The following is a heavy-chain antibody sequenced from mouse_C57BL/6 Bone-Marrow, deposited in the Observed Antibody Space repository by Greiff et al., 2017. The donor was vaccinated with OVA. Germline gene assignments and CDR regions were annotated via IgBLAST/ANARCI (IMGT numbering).Heavy chain of an antibody. D-gene: IGHD1-1*01. CDR3: ARGIYYYGSSYFDY. Sequence: QVTLKVSGPGILQPSQTLSLTCSFSGFSLSTFGMGVGWIRQPSGKGLEWLAHIWWDDDKYYNPALKSRLTISKDTSKNQVCLKIANVDTADTATYYCARGIYYYGSSYFDYWGQGTTLTVSS. CDR2: IWWDDDK. CDR1: GFSLSTFGMG. V-gene: IGHV8-8*01. J-gene: IGHJ2*01.